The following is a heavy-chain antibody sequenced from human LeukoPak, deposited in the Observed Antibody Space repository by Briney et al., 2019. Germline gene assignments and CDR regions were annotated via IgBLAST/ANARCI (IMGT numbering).Heavy chain of an antibody. CDR2: IIPILGIA. D-gene: IGHD1-26*01. V-gene: IGHV1-69*04. Sequence: ASVKVSCKASGCTFSSYAISWVRQAPGQGLEWMGRIIPILGIANYAQKFQGRVTITADKSTSTAYMELSSRRSEDTAVYYCARVRAGATTSGAFDIWGQGTMVTVSS. CDR3: ARVRAGATTSGAFDI. J-gene: IGHJ3*02. CDR1: GCTFSSYA.